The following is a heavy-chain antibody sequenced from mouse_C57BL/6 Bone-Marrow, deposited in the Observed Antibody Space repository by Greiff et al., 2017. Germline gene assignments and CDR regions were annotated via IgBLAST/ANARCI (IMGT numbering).Heavy chain of an antibody. J-gene: IGHJ1*03. CDR2: ISYSGST. CDR3: ARYHYYYGSSYGRYFDV. Sequence: DVQLQESGPGLAKPSQTLSLTCSVTGYSITSDYWNWIRKFPGNKLEYMGYISYSGSTYYNPSLKSRISITRDTSKNQYYLQLNSVTTEDTATYYCARYHYYYGSSYGRYFDVWGTGTTVTVSS. CDR1: GYSITSDY. V-gene: IGHV3-8*01. D-gene: IGHD1-1*01.